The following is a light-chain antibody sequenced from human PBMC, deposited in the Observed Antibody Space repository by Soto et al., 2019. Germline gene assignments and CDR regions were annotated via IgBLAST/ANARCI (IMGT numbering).Light chain of an antibody. CDR3: QQSFSTPYT. Sequence: DIQMTQSPSSLSASVRDRVTITCRASQSIRSHLNWYQHKPGKAPKLLIFAASSWQSGVPSRFSGSGSGTDFTLTISSLQPEDFATYYCQQSFSTPYTFGQGTKLEIK. CDR1: QSIRSH. V-gene: IGKV1-39*01. J-gene: IGKJ2*01. CDR2: AAS.